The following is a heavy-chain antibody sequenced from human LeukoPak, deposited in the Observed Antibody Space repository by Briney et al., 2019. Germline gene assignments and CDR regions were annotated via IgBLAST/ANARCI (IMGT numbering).Heavy chain of an antibody. Sequence: PSETLSLTCAVYGGSFSGYYWSWVRQAPGKGLEWVSAISGSGGSTYYADSVKGRFTISRDNSKNTLYLQMNSLRAEDTAVYYCAKEEGSYYDFWSGYYGYFDYWGQGTLVTVSS. CDR2: ISGSGGST. J-gene: IGHJ4*02. V-gene: IGHV3-23*01. CDR3: AKEEGSYYDFWSGYYGYFDY. D-gene: IGHD3-3*01. CDR1: GGSFSGYY.